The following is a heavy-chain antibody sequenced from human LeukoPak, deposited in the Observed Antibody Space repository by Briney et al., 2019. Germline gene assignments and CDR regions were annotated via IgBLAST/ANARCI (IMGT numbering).Heavy chain of an antibody. V-gene: IGHV3-11*01. Sequence: GGSLRLSCAASGFTFSDYYMSWIRQAPGKGLEWVSYISNSGRVTYYADSVKGRFTISRDNAKNLLFLQMSRLRAEDTAVYYCARETEYSSSWYDSWGQGTLVTVSS. CDR1: GFTFSDYY. CDR2: ISNSGRVT. J-gene: IGHJ5*01. CDR3: ARETEYSSSWYDS. D-gene: IGHD2-2*01.